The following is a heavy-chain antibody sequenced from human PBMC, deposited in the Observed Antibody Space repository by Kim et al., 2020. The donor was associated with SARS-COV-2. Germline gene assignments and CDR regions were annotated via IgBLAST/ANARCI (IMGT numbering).Heavy chain of an antibody. CDR2: FDPEDGET. J-gene: IGHJ6*02. V-gene: IGHV1-24*01. D-gene: IGHD6-19*01. Sequence: ASVKVSYKVSGYTLTELSMHWVRQAPGKGLEWMGGFDPEDGETIYAQKFQGRVTMTEDTSTDTAYMELSSLRSEDTAVYYCATGVAVAGTPVDYYYYYGMDVWGQGTTVTVSS. CDR1: GYTLTELS. CDR3: ATGVAVAGTPVDYYYYYGMDV.